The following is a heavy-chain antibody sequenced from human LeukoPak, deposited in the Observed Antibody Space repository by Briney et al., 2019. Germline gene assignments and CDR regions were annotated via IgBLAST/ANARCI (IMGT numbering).Heavy chain of an antibody. CDR3: ARVSIYGRSYLDY. CDR1: GYSISSGFY. Sequence: SETLSLTCTVSGYSISSGFYWGWIRQPPGKGLEWIGTIHRGGSTNYNPSLQSRVTISVDTSKNQFSLHLSPVTVADTAMYYCARVSIYGRSYLDYWGQGTLVTVSS. D-gene: IGHD3-10*01. CDR2: IHRGGST. V-gene: IGHV4-38-2*02. J-gene: IGHJ4*02.